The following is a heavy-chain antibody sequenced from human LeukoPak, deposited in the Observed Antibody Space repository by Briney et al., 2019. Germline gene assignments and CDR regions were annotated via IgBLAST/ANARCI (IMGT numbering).Heavy chain of an antibody. CDR1: GDTFSSYA. J-gene: IGHJ4*02. CDR2: IIPIFATT. D-gene: IGHD2-2*01. V-gene: IGHV1-69*13. Sequence: ASVKVSCKTSGDTFSSYAISWARQAPGQGLEWMGGIIPIFATTNYAQKFQGRVTITADESTSTAYMELSSLRSEDTAIYYCARGGGVVVPAAFDDWGQGTLVTVSS. CDR3: ARGGGVVVPAAFDD.